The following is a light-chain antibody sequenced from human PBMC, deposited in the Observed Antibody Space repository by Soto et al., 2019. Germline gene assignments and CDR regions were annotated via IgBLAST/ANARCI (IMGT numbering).Light chain of an antibody. Sequence: DIQMTQSPSTLSASVGDRVTITCRASQSISSWLAWYQQKPVKAPKLLIYKASSLESGVPSRFSGSGSGTEFTLTISSLQPDDFATYYCQQYNSYPWTFGQGTKVEI. J-gene: IGKJ1*01. CDR1: QSISSW. CDR2: KAS. V-gene: IGKV1-5*03. CDR3: QQYNSYPWT.